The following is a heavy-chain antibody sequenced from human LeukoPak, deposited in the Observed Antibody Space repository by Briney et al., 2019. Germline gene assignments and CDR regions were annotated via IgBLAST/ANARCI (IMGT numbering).Heavy chain of an antibody. CDR2: ISSSSSYI. CDR1: GFTFSSYS. Sequence: GGSLRLSCAASGFTFSSYSMNWVRQAPGKGLEWVPSISSSSSYIYYADSVKGRFTISRDNAKNSLYLQMNSLRAEDTAVYYCARGRYCSSTSCYSYGMDVWGKGTTVTVSS. V-gene: IGHV3-21*01. J-gene: IGHJ6*04. D-gene: IGHD2-2*01. CDR3: ARGRYCSSTSCYSYGMDV.